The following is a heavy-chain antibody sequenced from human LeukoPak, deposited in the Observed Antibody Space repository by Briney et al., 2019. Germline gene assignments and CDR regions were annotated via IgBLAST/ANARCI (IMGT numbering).Heavy chain of an antibody. CDR3: AREAPPDYDFWSGYYTGWLDP. CDR2: INSDGSST. V-gene: IGHV3-74*01. J-gene: IGHJ5*02. CDR1: GFTFSSYW. D-gene: IGHD3-3*01. Sequence: GGSLRLSCAASGFTFSSYWMHWVRQAPGKGLVWVSRINSDGSSTIYADSVKGRFTISRDNAKHTLYLQMNSLRAEDTDVYYCAREAPPDYDFWSGYYTGWLDPWGQGTLVTVSS.